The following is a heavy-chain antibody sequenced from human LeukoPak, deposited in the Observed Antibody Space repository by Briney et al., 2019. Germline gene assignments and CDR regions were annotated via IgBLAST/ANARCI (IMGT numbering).Heavy chain of an antibody. V-gene: IGHV3-9*01. J-gene: IGHJ4*02. Sequence: PGRSLRLSCAAPGFTFDDYAMHWVRQAPGKGLEWVSGISWNSGSIGYADSVTGRFTISRDNAKNSLYLQMNSLRAEDTALYYCANLAIDYGDSSGYWGQGTLVTVSS. CDR1: GFTFDDYA. CDR3: ANLAIDYGDSSGY. D-gene: IGHD4-17*01. CDR2: ISWNSGSI.